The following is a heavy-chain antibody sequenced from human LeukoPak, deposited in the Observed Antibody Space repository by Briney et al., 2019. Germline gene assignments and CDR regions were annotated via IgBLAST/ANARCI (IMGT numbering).Heavy chain of an antibody. CDR1: GFTFSSYE. Sequence: GGSLRLTCAASGFTFSSYEMNWVRQAPGKGLEWVSYISSGTTMYYADSMKGRLTISRNNAKNSLDLQVNSLRAEDTAVYYCARGFGYGFDNWGQGTLVTVSS. D-gene: IGHD5-18*01. J-gene: IGHJ4*02. V-gene: IGHV3-48*03. CDR3: ARGFGYGFDN. CDR2: ISSGTTM.